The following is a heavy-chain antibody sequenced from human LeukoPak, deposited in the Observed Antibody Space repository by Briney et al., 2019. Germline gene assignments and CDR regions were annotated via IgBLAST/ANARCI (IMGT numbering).Heavy chain of an antibody. V-gene: IGHV4-61*09. CDR2: ISNTGST. J-gene: IGHJ3*02. D-gene: IGHD4-23*01. CDR1: GGSITSDTYY. Sequence: SQTLSLTCTVSGGSITSDTYYWNWIRQPAGKGLEWIGHISNTGSTNYNPSLKSRVTISIDTSKNQFSLKLRSVTAADTAVYYCARDLFVVTRRDAFDIWGQGTMVTVSS. CDR3: ARDLFVVTRRDAFDI.